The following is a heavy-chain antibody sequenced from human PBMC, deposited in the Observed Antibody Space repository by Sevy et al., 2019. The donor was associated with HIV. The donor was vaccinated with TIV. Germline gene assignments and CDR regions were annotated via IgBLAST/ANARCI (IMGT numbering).Heavy chain of an antibody. V-gene: IGHV3-23*01. CDR2: IRGSGGST. Sequence: GGSLRLSCAASGFTFSSYAMSWVRQAPGKGLEWVSAIRGSGGSTYYEDSVKARFTIPRDNSKNTLYLQMNSLRAEDTAVYYCAKEYYYDSSGSVGAFDIWGQGTMVTVSS. CDR3: AKEYYYDSSGSVGAFDI. D-gene: IGHD3-22*01. CDR1: GFTFSSYA. J-gene: IGHJ3*02.